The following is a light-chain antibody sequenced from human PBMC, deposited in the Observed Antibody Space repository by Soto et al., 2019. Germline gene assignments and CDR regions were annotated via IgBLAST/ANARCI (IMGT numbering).Light chain of an antibody. V-gene: IGKV3-20*01. CDR1: QRISGSY. J-gene: IGKJ1*01. CDR3: QQYGTSPPRT. CDR2: GAS. Sequence: EIVLTQSPGTLSLSPGEGATLSCRASQRISGSYLAWYQQTPGQAPRLLIYGASNMATGIPDRVSGSGSGTDFILTISRLEPEDFAVYYCQQYGTSPPRTFGQGTKVEIK.